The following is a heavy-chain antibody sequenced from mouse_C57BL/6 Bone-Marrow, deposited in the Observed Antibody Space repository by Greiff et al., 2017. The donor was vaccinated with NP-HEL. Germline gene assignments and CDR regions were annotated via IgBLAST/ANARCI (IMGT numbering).Heavy chain of an antibody. J-gene: IGHJ2*01. CDR1: GYAFSSSW. V-gene: IGHV1-82*01. Sequence: QVQLKESGPELVKPGASVKISCKASGYAFSSSWMNWVKQRPGKGLEWIGRIYPGDGDTNYNGKFKGEATLTADKSSSTAYMQLSSLTSEDSAVYFCARRLGRPDYWGQGTTLTVSS. CDR3: ARRLGRPDY. CDR2: IYPGDGDT. D-gene: IGHD4-1*01.